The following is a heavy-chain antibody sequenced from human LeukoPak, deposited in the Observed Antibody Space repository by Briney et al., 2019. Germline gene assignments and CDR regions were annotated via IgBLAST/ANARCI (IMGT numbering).Heavy chain of an antibody. Sequence: ASVKVSCKASGYTFTGYYMHWVRQAPGQGLEWMGRINPNSGGTNYAQKFQGRVTMTRDTSISTAYMELSRLRSDDTAVYYCAGELPYSSGWYDVYWGQGTLVTVSS. D-gene: IGHD6-19*01. CDR1: GYTFTGYY. J-gene: IGHJ4*02. CDR3: AGELPYSSGWYDVY. CDR2: INPNSGGT. V-gene: IGHV1-2*06.